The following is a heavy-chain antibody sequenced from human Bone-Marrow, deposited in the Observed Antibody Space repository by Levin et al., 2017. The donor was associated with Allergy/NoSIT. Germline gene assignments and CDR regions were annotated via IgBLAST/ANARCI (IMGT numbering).Heavy chain of an antibody. Sequence: GGSLRLSCVASGFTFKNYWMSWVRQAPGKGLEWVANIKQDGSEKNYVDSVKGRFTISRDNAKNSLFLQMDSLRVEDTAMYHCASFAGPWGQGTLVIVSS. CDR1: GFTFKNYW. V-gene: IGHV3-7*03. CDR2: IKQDGSEK. CDR3: ASFAGP. J-gene: IGHJ4*02.